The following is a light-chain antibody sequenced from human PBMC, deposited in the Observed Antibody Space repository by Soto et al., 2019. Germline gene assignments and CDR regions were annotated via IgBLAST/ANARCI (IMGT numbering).Light chain of an antibody. CDR2: GAS. Sequence: EIVITQSPATLSVSPGEGATLSCRASQGIGNTLAWYQQKPGQTPRLLIYGASIRATGVPARFSGSGSGTDFTLTISRLEPEDFAVYYCQQYGSSPRTFGQGTKVDIK. J-gene: IGKJ1*01. CDR3: QQYGSSPRT. V-gene: IGKV3-20*01. CDR1: QGIGNT.